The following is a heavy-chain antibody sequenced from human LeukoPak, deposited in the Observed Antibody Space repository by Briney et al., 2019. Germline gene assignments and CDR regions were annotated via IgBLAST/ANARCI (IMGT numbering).Heavy chain of an antibody. J-gene: IGHJ5*02. CDR2: IRYDGSNK. V-gene: IGHV3-30*02. CDR3: AREFRLRFYGSGIWFDP. CDR1: GFTFSSYG. Sequence: PGGSLRLSCAASGFTFSSYGMHWVRQAPGKGLEWVAFIRYDGSNKYYADSVKGRFTISRDNSKNTLYLQMNSLRAEDTAVYYCAREFRLRFYGSGIWFDPWGQGTLVTVSS. D-gene: IGHD3-10*01.